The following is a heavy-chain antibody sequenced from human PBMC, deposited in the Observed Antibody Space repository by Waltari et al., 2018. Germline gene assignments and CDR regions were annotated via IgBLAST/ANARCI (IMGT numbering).Heavy chain of an antibody. V-gene: IGHV1-46*01. J-gene: IGHJ6*02. D-gene: IGHD2-21*01. CDR1: EYTFASSY. CDR2: RTRSGGST. CDR3: ATDTGALWMDV. Sequence: QVQLVQSGAEVKKPGASVKISCKTSEYTFASSYVHWVRQAPGQVLEWMGIRTRSGGSTNSAQRFRCRVTMTRDTSTSTVYMELGSLKSEDTAVYYCATDTGALWMDVWGQGTTVTVSS.